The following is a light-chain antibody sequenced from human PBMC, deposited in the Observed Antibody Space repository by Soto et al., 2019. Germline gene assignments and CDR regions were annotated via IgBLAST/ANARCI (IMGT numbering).Light chain of an antibody. CDR2: DVS. Sequence: SALTQPASVSGSPGQSITISCTGTGSDVGGYNYVSWYQQHPGKAPKLMIYDVSNRPSGVSNRFSGSKSGNTASLTISGLQAEDEADYYCSSYTSSSTLVVFGGGTKVTVL. CDR1: GSDVGGYNY. CDR3: SSYTSSSTLVV. V-gene: IGLV2-14*01. J-gene: IGLJ2*01.